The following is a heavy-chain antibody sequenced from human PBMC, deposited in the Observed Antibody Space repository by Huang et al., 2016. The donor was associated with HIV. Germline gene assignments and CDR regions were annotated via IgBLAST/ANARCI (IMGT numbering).Heavy chain of an antibody. V-gene: IGHV1-18*01. Sequence: QAQLMQSGGEVKQTGASVRVSCKASGFPFTSYGISGVRPAPGQGLEWGGWTSASNRYTDDAQKFQGMVTWTGDASTTTAYMEVTGLTSDDTAVYYCTRDLWYAPTWKRNAASFIWGQGTMVTVSS. D-gene: IGHD2-8*01. J-gene: IGHJ3*02. CDR3: TRDLWYAPTWKRNAASFI. CDR1: GFPFTSYG. CDR2: TSASNRYT.